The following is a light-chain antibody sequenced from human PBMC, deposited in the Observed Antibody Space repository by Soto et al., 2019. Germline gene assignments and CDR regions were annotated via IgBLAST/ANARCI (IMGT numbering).Light chain of an antibody. CDR2: GAS. V-gene: IGKV3-15*01. J-gene: IGKJ1*01. Sequence: ELVVTQSPATLSLSPGERAILSCRASQSVSSNLAWYQQKPGQAPRLLIYGASTRPIGIPARFSGTGSETEFTLTISSLQSEDFAVYYCQQYNRLPRAFGQGSKVDI. CDR3: QQYNRLPRA. CDR1: QSVSSN.